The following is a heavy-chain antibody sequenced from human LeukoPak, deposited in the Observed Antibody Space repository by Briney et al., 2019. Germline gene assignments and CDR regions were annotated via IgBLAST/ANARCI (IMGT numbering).Heavy chain of an antibody. Sequence: GGSLRLSCAASGFTFSSYWMSWVRQAPGKGLEWVANIKQDGSEKYYVDSVKGRFTISRDNAKNSLFLQMNSLRAEDTAVYYCARDPPVASYGMDVWGQGTTVTVSS. J-gene: IGHJ6*02. D-gene: IGHD5-12*01. CDR1: GFTFSSYW. V-gene: IGHV3-7*01. CDR3: ARDPPVASYGMDV. CDR2: IKQDGSEK.